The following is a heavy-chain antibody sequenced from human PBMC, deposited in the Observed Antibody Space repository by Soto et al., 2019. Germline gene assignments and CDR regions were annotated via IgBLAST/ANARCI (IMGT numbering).Heavy chain of an antibody. D-gene: IGHD4-4*01. CDR2: MNPNSGNT. J-gene: IGHJ4*02. V-gene: IGHV1-8*01. Sequence: ASVKVSCKASGYTFTSYDINWVRQATGQGLEWMGWMNPNSGNTGYAQKFQGRVTMTRDTSMSTVYMELSSLRSEDTAVYYCARDRHSNSYYFDYWGQGTLVTVSS. CDR3: ARDRHSNSYYFDY. CDR1: GYTFTSYD.